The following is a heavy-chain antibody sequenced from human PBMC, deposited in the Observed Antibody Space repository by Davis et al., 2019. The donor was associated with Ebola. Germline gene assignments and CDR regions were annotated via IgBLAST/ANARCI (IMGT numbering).Heavy chain of an antibody. CDR1: GFTFSDYY. V-gene: IGHV3-11*01. J-gene: IGHJ6*02. Sequence: GESLKISCAASGFTFSDYYMSWIRQAPGKGLEWVSYISSSGSTIYYADSVKGRFTISRDNAKNSLYLQMNSLRAEDTALYYCAKGSGWYVIYYGMDVWGQGTTVTVSS. D-gene: IGHD6-19*01. CDR3: AKGSGWYVIYYGMDV. CDR2: ISSSGSTI.